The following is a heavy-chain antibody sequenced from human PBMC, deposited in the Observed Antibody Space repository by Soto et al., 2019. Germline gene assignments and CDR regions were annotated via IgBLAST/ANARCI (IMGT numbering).Heavy chain of an antibody. CDR1: GYTLTEXS. D-gene: IGHD2-21*02. CDR3: ATVRRVVTAAYYFDY. J-gene: IGHJ4*02. Sequence: GASVKVSCKVSGYTLTEXSMHWVRQAPGKGLEWMGGSDPEDGETIYAQKFQGRVTMTEDTSTDTAYMELSSLRSEDTAVYYCATVRRVVTAAYYFDYWGQGTLVTVSS. V-gene: IGHV1-24*01. CDR2: SDPEDGET.